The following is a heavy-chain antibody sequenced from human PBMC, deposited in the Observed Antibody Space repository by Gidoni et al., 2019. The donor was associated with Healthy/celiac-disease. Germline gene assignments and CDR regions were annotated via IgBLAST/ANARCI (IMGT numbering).Heavy chain of an antibody. D-gene: IGHD1-7*01. J-gene: IGHJ6*02. CDR2: IIPIFGTA. Sequence: QVQLVQSGAEVKKPGSSVKVSCKASGGTFSSYAISWVRQAPGQGLEWMGGIIPIFGTANYAQKFQGRVTITADKSTSTAYMELSSLRSEDTAVYYCASPLPYNWNSHPQYYYYYYGMDVWGQGTTVTVSS. CDR1: GGTFSSYA. CDR3: ASPLPYNWNSHPQYYYYYYGMDV. V-gene: IGHV1-69*06.